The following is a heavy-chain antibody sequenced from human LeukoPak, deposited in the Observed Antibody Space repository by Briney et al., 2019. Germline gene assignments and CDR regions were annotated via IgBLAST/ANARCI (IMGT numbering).Heavy chain of an antibody. V-gene: IGHV3-23*01. J-gene: IGHJ4*02. D-gene: IGHD3-10*01. Sequence: GGSLRLSCAVSGFIVTGNYMIWVGLAPGKGLEWVSAISGSGGSTNYADSVKGRFTISRDNSKNTLYLQMNSLRAEDTAVYYCAKEGQGYYGSGSYYWYDYWGQGTLVTVSS. CDR3: AKEGQGYYGSGSYYWYDY. CDR1: GFIVTGNY. CDR2: ISGSGGST.